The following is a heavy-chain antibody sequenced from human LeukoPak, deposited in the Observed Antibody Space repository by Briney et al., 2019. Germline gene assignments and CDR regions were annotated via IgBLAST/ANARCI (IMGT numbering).Heavy chain of an antibody. Sequence: KPSETLSLTCTASGGSMTSYYWSWSRQPPGKGLEWIGYIYNSGSTNYNPSLKSRVTISVDTSKKQFSLKLSSVTAADTAAYYCARITDGRDGYNYYYGMDVWGQGTTVTVSS. D-gene: IGHD5-24*01. V-gene: IGHV4-59*01. CDR3: ARITDGRDGYNYYYGMDV. CDR2: IYNSGST. J-gene: IGHJ6*02. CDR1: GGSMTSYY.